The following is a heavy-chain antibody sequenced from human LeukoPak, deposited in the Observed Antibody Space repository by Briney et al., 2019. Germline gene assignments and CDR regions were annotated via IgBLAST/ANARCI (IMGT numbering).Heavy chain of an antibody. CDR2: INPSGGST. V-gene: IGHV1-46*01. J-gene: IGHJ6*04. D-gene: IGHD6-13*01. CDR1: GYTFTSYY. CDR3: ARELIAAAALDV. Sequence: ASVKVSCKASGYTFTSYYMHWVQQAPGEGLEWMGIINPSGGSTSYAQKFQGRVTMTRDMSTSTVYMELNSLRSEDTAVYYCARELIAAAALDVWGRGTTVTVSS.